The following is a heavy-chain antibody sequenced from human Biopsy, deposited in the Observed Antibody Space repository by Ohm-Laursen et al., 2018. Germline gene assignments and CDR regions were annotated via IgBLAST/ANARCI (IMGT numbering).Heavy chain of an antibody. D-gene: IGHD3-10*01. CDR1: GGSLSSGSYF. CDR3: ARDWSSGRYLEY. V-gene: IGHV4-31*03. Sequence: SDTLSLTCIVSGGSLSSGSYFWTWIRQHPEKGLEWIGYIHNSGNTYYNPSLKSRVMISIDVSKDQFSLKLSSVTAADTAVYYCARDWSSGRYLEYWGQGSQVTVSS. CDR2: IHNSGNT. J-gene: IGHJ4*02.